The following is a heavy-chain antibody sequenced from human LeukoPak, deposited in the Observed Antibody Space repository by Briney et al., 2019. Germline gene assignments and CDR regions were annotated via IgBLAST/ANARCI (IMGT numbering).Heavy chain of an antibody. D-gene: IGHD6-19*01. CDR3: ARGGWYPESFQH. Sequence: PSEPLSLTCTVSGGPISSYYWNWIRQPPRKGLEWIGYIYYSGSTNYNPSLKSRVTISVDTSKNQFSLKLSSVTAADTAVYYCARGGWYPESFQHWGQGALVTVSS. CDR2: IYYSGST. J-gene: IGHJ1*01. V-gene: IGHV4-59*01. CDR1: GGPISSYY.